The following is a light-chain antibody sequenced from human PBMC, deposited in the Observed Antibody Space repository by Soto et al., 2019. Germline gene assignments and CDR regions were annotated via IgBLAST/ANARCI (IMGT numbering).Light chain of an antibody. V-gene: IGKV3-11*01. CDR3: QKRHMWPIT. Sequence: EVVFTQSPVTLSLSPGERATLSCRASQSFRGLLAWYQQKPGQAPRLLIYDAYNRATGIPPRFSGSGSGTDFTLTISSLEPEDSAVYYCQKRHMWPITCGQGTRREIK. CDR2: DAY. J-gene: IGKJ5*01. CDR1: QSFRGL.